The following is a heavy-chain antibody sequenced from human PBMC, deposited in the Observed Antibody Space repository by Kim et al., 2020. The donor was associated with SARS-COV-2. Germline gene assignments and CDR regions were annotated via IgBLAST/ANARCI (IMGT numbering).Heavy chain of an antibody. V-gene: IGHV4-61*03. J-gene: IGHJ4*02. CDR3: ARGRIVGVSDY. D-gene: IGHD1-26*01. Sequence: TKYTSSRKSRVTISVDMSTNHFALEVSSVTAADTAVYYCARGRIVGVSDYWGQGTLVTVSS. CDR2: T.